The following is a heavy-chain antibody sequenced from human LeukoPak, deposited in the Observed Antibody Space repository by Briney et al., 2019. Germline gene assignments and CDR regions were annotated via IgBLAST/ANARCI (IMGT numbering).Heavy chain of an antibody. CDR2: ISYDGSNE. Sequence: GGSLRLSCAASGFTFSSYGMHWVRQAPGKGLEWVAIISYDGSNEYYADSVKGRFTISRDNSKNTLYLQMNSLRAADTSVYYCARPRSSYYYGSGSYYNYWGQGTLVTVSS. CDR1: GFTFSSYG. D-gene: IGHD3-10*01. J-gene: IGHJ4*02. CDR3: ARPRSSYYYGSGSYYNY. V-gene: IGHV3-30*19.